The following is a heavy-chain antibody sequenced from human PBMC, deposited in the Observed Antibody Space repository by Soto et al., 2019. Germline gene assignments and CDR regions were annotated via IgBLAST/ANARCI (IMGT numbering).Heavy chain of an antibody. CDR1: GFTFSSHS. V-gene: IGHV3-30-3*01. D-gene: IGHD3-10*01. J-gene: IGHJ4*02. CDR2: ISYDGSIK. Sequence: QVQLVESGGGVVQPGRSLRLSCAASGFTFSSHSIQWVRQAPGKGLEWVAVISYDGSIKYYADSVKGRVTISRDNSKNTAYLKMNSRRAEDTAVFYSAREWSTSGGRDYWGQGTLVIVSS. CDR3: AREWSTSGGRDY.